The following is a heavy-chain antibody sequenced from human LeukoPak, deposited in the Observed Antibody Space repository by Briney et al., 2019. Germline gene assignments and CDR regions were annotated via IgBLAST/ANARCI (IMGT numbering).Heavy chain of an antibody. Sequence: GGSLRLSCAASGFTFSGYWMHWVRQAPGKGLMWVSHINSDGSSTRYADSVKGRFTISRDNAKNTLYLQMNSLRAEDTAVYYCARGGEYSYGKTDYSGQGTLVTVSS. CDR2: INSDGSST. CDR1: GFTFSGYW. CDR3: ARGGEYSYGKTDY. D-gene: IGHD5-18*01. J-gene: IGHJ4*02. V-gene: IGHV3-74*01.